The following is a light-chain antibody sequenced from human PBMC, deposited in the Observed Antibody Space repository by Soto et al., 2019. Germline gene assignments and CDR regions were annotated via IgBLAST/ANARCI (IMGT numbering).Light chain of an antibody. CDR3: QQFNNYPIT. CDR1: QGISSA. CDR2: DAS. V-gene: IGKV1D-13*01. J-gene: IGKJ5*01. Sequence: AIQLTQSPSSLSASVGDRVTITCRASQGISSALAWYQQKPGKAPKLLIYDASSLESGVPSRFGGSGSGTDFTLTISSLQPEEFATYYCQQFNNYPITFGQGTRLEIK.